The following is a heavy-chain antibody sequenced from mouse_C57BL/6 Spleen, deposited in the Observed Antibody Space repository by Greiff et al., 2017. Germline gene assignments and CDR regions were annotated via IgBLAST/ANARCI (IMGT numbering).Heavy chain of an antibody. D-gene: IGHD1-1*01. CDR3: TRDFTTVVPYAMDY. CDR2: ISSGGDYI. J-gene: IGHJ4*01. Sequence: EVQLVESGEGLVKPGGSLKLSCAASGFTFSSYAMSWVRQTPEKRLEWVAYISSGGDYIYYADTVKGRFTISRDNARNTLYLQMSSLKSEDTAMYYCTRDFTTVVPYAMDYWGQGTSVTVSS. CDR1: GFTFSSYA. V-gene: IGHV5-9-1*02.